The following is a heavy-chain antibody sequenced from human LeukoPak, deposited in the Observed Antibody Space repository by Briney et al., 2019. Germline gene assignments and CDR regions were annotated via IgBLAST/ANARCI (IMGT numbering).Heavy chain of an antibody. D-gene: IGHD3-10*01. J-gene: IGHJ4*02. CDR3: ATDYYGSGLEKYYFDY. CDR2: FDPEDGET. Sequence: ASVKVSCKVSGYTLTELSMHWVRQAPGKGLEWMGGFDPEDGETIYAQKFQGRVTMIEDTPTDTAYMELSSLRSEDTAVYYCATDYYGSGLEKYYFDYWGQGTLVAVSS. V-gene: IGHV1-24*01. CDR1: GYTLTELS.